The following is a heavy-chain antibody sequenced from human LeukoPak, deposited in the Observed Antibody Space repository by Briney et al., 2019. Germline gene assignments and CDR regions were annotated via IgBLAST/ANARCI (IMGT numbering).Heavy chain of an antibody. Sequence: SETLSLTRTVSGGSISSYYWSWIRQPPGKGLEWIGYIYYSGSTNYNPSLKSRVTISVDTSKNQFSLKLSSVTAADTAVYYCARQTPVVRDWGQGTLVTVSS. D-gene: IGHD3-10*01. V-gene: IGHV4-59*08. CDR2: IYYSGST. J-gene: IGHJ4*02. CDR3: ARQTPVVRD. CDR1: GGSISSYY.